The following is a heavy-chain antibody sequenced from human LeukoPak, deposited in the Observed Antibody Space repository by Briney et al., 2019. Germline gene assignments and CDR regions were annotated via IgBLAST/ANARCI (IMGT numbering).Heavy chain of an antibody. J-gene: IGHJ4*02. CDR2: INTNTGNP. V-gene: IGHV7-4-1*02. CDR1: GYTFTSYA. D-gene: IGHD1-26*01. CDR3: ARGTGRWELLNFDY. Sequence: ASVKVSCKASGYTFTSYAMNWVRQAPGQGLEWMGWINTNTGNPTYAQGFTGLFVFSLDTSVSTAYLQISSLKAEDTAVYYCARGTGRWELLNFDYWGQGTLVTVSS.